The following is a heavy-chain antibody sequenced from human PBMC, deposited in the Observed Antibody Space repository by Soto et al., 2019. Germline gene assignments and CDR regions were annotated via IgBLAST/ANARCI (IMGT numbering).Heavy chain of an antibody. J-gene: IGHJ4*02. V-gene: IGHV3-30*03. D-gene: IGHD2-15*01. CDR2: ISYDGSNK. Sequence: QVQLVESGGGVVQPGRSLRLSCAASGFTFSSYGMHWVRQAPGKGLEWVAVISYDGSNKYYADSVKGRFTISRDNSKNTLYLQMNSLRAEDTAVYYCARTNSGYCSGGSYYSLPPVDYWGQGTLVTVSS. CDR1: GFTFSSYG. CDR3: ARTNSGYCSGGSYYSLPPVDY.